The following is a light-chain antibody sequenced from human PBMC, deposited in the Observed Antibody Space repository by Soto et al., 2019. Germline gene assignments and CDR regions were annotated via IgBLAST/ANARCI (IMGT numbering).Light chain of an antibody. V-gene: IGKV3D-20*02. Sequence: EIVFTQSPGTLSLSPGERATLSCRASQSVSSSYLAWYQQKPGQAPRLLIYDASNRATGIPARFSGSGSGTDFTLTISRLEPEDFAVYYCQKSSNWPRVTVGQGTRLEIK. CDR3: QKSSNWPRVT. J-gene: IGKJ5*01. CDR1: QSVSSSY. CDR2: DAS.